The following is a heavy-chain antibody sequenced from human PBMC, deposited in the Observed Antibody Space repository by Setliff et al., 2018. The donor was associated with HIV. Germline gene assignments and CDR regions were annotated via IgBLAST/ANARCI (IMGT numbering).Heavy chain of an antibody. CDR2: INPSGGST. Sequence: GASVTVSCKASGYTFNSYYMHWLRQAPAQGLEWMGIINPSGGSTTYAQKFQGRVTMTADPSTDTAYMAPSSLTSEDTAVDYCATDPGRRITFGGVFVNPDYWGQGTLVTVSS. CDR1: GYTFNSYY. V-gene: IGHV1-46*02. CDR3: ATDPGRRITFGGVFVNPDY. J-gene: IGHJ4*02. D-gene: IGHD3-16*02.